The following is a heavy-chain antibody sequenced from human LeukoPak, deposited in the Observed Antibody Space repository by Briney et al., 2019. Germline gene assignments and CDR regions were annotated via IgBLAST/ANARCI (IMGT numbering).Heavy chain of an antibody. D-gene: IGHD1-14*01. V-gene: IGHV3-15*01. CDR3: TSGST. CDR2: IKSKTDGGTT. CDR1: GFTFSNAW. Sequence: GGSLRLSCAASGFTFSNAWMSWVRQAPGKGLEWVGRIKSKTDGGTTDYAAPVKGRFTISRDDSKNTQYLQIISLKSQDLAMYYCTSGSTRGQATLVTVSS. J-gene: IGHJ1*01.